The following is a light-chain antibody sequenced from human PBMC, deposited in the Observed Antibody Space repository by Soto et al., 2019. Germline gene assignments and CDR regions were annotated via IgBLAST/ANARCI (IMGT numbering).Light chain of an antibody. V-gene: IGKV3-20*01. CDR3: QQHGSSRNT. CDR2: GAS. CDR1: QSVSSSY. J-gene: IGKJ2*01. Sequence: EIVLTQSPGTLSLSPGERATLSCRASQSVSSSYLAWYQQKLGQAPRLLIYGASSRATGIPDRFSGSGSGTDFTLTISRLEPEDFAVYYCQQHGSSRNTFGQGTKLEIK.